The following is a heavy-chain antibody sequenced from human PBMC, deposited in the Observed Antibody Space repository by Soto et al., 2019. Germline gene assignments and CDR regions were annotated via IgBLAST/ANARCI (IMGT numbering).Heavy chain of an antibody. CDR3: ARDLTVVVPADHYYYYYGMDV. CDR2: IYHSGST. Sequence: SETLSLTCAVSGGSISSSNWWSWVRQPPGKGLEWIGEIYHSGSTNYNPSLKSRVTISVDKSKNQFSLKLSSVTAADTAVYYCARDLTVVVPADHYYYYYGMDVWGQGTTVTVSS. D-gene: IGHD2-2*01. CDR1: GGSISSSNW. J-gene: IGHJ6*02. V-gene: IGHV4-4*02.